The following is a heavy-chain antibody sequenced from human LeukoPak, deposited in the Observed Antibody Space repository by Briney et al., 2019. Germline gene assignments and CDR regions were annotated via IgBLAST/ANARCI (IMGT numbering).Heavy chain of an antibody. CDR2: IYYSGRT. V-gene: IGHV4-59*01. J-gene: IGHJ4*02. CDR1: GGSISSYY. CDR3: ARGGSDSAYFDY. D-gene: IGHD1-26*01. Sequence: SETLSLTCTVSGGSISSYYWSWLRQPPGKGLEWIGYIYYSGRTNYNPSLKSRVTISVDTSKNQFSLKLSSVTPADTAVYYCARGGSDSAYFDYSGQGTLVTPSS.